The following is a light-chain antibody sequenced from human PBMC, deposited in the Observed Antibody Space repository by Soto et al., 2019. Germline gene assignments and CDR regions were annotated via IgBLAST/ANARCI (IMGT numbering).Light chain of an antibody. V-gene: IGLV2-14*03. CDR1: SSDVGGYNF. CDR3: SPYTSSYTYV. Sequence: QSVLTHPASVSGSPGQSVTISCAGTSSDVGGYNFVSWYQQHPGKAPQLMIYDVSSRPSGVSNRFSGSKSGNTASLTISGLQAEDEADYYCSPYTSSYTYVFGTGTKVTVL. J-gene: IGLJ1*01. CDR2: DVS.